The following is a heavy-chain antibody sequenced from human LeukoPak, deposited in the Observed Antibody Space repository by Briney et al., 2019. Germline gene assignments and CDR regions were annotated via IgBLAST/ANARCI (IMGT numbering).Heavy chain of an antibody. D-gene: IGHD3-9*01. Sequence: GGSLRLSCAASGFTVSSNYMSWVRQAPGKGLEWVSVIYSGGSTYYADSVKGRFTISRDNSKNTLYLQMNSLRAEDTAVYYCASAYDILTGSNRYYGMDVWGQGTTVTVSS. V-gene: IGHV3-53*01. CDR2: IYSGGST. J-gene: IGHJ6*02. CDR1: GFTVSSNY. CDR3: ASAYDILTGSNRYYGMDV.